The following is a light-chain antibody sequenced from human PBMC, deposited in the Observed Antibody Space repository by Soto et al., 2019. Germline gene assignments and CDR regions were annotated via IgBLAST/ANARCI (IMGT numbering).Light chain of an antibody. Sequence: QSALTQPASVSGSPGQSIIISCTGTSSDVGTYNLVSWYQQHPGKAPKLMIYEGSKRPSGVSNRFSGSKSGNTASLTISGLQAEDEADYYCCSYAGSSPLYVFGTGTKVTVL. CDR3: CSYAGSSPLYV. CDR2: EGS. J-gene: IGLJ1*01. CDR1: SSDVGTYNL. V-gene: IGLV2-23*03.